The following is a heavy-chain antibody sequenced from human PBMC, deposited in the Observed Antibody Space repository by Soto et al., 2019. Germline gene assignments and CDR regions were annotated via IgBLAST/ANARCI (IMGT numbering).Heavy chain of an antibody. Sequence: SETLSLTCTVSGDSISSSPDSWGWLRQPPGKGLEWIGSSYYSGSTYYNPSLKRRVTISVDTSKNQISLKLTSVTAADTAVYFCARGSDGYNSGSFCNGGWFGPWGQGTLVTVSS. CDR1: GDSISSSPDS. D-gene: IGHD3-10*01. CDR3: ARGSDGYNSGSFCNGGWFGP. V-gene: IGHV4-39*01. CDR2: SYYSGST. J-gene: IGHJ5*02.